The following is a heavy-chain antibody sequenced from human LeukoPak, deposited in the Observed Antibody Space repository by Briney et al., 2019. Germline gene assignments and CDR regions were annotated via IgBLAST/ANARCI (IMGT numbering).Heavy chain of an antibody. D-gene: IGHD6-19*01. CDR2: IYSGGNT. J-gene: IGHJ5*02. Sequence: GGSLRLSCTVSGFTVSSNSMSWVRQAPGKGLEWVSFIYSGGNTHYSDSVKGRFTISRDNSKNTLYLQMNSLRAEDTAVYYCAREFQFLVYSSGFNWFDPWGQGTLVTVSS. CDR1: GFTVSSNS. V-gene: IGHV3-53*01. CDR3: AREFQFLVYSSGFNWFDP.